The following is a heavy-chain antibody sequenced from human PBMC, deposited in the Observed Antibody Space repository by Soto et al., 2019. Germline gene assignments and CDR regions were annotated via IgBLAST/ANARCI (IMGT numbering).Heavy chain of an antibody. Sequence: QVQLVRSGAEVRKPGASVKVSCKASGYIFTSYPMHWVRQAPGQRLEWMGWINAGNGNTKYSEKFQDRVTITRDTSASTAYMELSSLRSEDTAVYYCARDWARAEDVWGQGTTVTVSS. V-gene: IGHV1-3*01. CDR1: GYIFTSYP. J-gene: IGHJ6*02. D-gene: IGHD7-27*01. CDR3: ARDWARAEDV. CDR2: INAGNGNT.